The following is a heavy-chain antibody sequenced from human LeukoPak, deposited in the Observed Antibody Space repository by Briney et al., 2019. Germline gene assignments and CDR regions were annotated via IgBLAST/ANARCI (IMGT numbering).Heavy chain of an antibody. D-gene: IGHD5-12*01. CDR2: INPNSSGT. J-gene: IGHJ3*02. Sequence: ASVKVSCKASGYTFTGYYMHWVRQAPGQGLEWMGWINPNSSGTNYAQKFQGRVTMTRDTSISTAYMELSRLRSDDTAVYYCARGGGGYSGYDQLNAFDIWGQGTMVTVSS. CDR1: GYTFTGYY. CDR3: ARGGGGYSGYDQLNAFDI. V-gene: IGHV1-2*02.